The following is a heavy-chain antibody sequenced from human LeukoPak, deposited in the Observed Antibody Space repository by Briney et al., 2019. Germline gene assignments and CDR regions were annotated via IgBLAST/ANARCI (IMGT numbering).Heavy chain of an antibody. CDR3: ATDRATEYFDY. J-gene: IGHJ4*02. D-gene: IGHD1-26*01. Sequence: GGSLRLSCAASGFTFSSYAMHWVRQAPGKGLEWVAFIWYDGSNKYYADSVKGRFTISRDNSRNTLFLQMNSLRVEDTAVYYCATDRATEYFDYWGQGTLVSVPS. CDR2: IWYDGSNK. V-gene: IGHV3-33*08. CDR1: GFTFSSYA.